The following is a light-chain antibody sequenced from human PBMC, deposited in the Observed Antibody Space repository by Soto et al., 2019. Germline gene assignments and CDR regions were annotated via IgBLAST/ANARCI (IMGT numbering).Light chain of an antibody. CDR2: GAS. Sequence: ILVTHSPGTLALSPGEIATLSFRASQSVSNNYLAWYQQKPGQAPRLLIYGASNRATGIPDRFSGSGSGTDFTLTISRLETEDFAVYYCQQYGSSGTFGQGTKVDIK. CDR3: QQYGSSGT. J-gene: IGKJ1*01. CDR1: QSVSNNY. V-gene: IGKV3-20*01.